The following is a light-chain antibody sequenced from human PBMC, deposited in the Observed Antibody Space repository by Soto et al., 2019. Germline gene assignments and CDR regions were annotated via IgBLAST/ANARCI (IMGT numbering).Light chain of an antibody. J-gene: IGLJ2*01. CDR2: DVT. CDR1: SSDVGAYNY. Sequence: QSALTQPASVSGSPGQSITISCTGTSSDVGAYNYVSWYQQHPGKVPKLVISDVTYRPSGVSNRFSGSKSDNTASLTISGLQAEDEADYYCSSYTSSSTVVFGGGTKVTVL. CDR3: SSYTSSSTVV. V-gene: IGLV2-14*03.